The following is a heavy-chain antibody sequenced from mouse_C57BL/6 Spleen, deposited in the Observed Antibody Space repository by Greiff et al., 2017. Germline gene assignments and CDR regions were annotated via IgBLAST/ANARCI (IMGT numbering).Heavy chain of an antibody. CDR3: ASCECECDDGGWFAC. CDR1: GYTFTRYW. J-gene: IGHJ3*01. D-gene: IGHD2-3*01. V-gene: IGHV1-52*01. CDR2: IDPSDSET. Sequence: VQLQQPGAELVRPGSSVKLSCKASGYTFTRYWMHWVKQRPIQGLEWIGNIDPSDSETNYNPKFKDKDTLTVDKSSSTAYMQLSSLASEDSAVYYWASCECECDDGGWFACWGQGTLVTVAA.